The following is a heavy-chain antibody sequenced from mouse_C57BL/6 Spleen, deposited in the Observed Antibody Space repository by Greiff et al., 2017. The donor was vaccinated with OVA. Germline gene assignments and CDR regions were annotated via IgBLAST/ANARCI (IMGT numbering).Heavy chain of an antibody. V-gene: IGHV1-55*01. D-gene: IGHD1-1*01. Sequence: QVQLQQPGAELVKPGASVKMSCKASGYTFTSYWITWVKQRPGQGLEWIGDIYPGSGSTNYNEKFKSKATLTVDTSSSTAYMQLSSLTSEDSAVYYCARSAFITTVVAHWYFDVWGTGTTVTVSS. CDR3: ARSAFITTVVAHWYFDV. CDR1: GYTFTSYW. CDR2: IYPGSGST. J-gene: IGHJ1*03.